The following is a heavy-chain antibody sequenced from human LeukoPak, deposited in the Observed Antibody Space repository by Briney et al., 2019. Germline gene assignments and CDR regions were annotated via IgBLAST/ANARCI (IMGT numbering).Heavy chain of an antibody. CDR2: IYYSGST. CDR3: ARRVEYGDYKFFDY. V-gene: IGHV4-59*01. Sequence: PSETLSLTCTVSGGSICSYYWSWIRQPPGKGLEWIGYIYYSGSTNYNPSLKSRVTISVDTSKNQFSLKLSSVTAADTSVYYCARRVEYGDYKFFDYWGQGTLVTVSS. D-gene: IGHD4-17*01. J-gene: IGHJ4*02. CDR1: GGSICSYY.